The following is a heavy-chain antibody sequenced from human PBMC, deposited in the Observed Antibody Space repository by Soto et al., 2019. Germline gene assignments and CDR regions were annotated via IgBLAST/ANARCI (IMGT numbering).Heavy chain of an antibody. CDR3: ARVSSGWYENWFDP. D-gene: IGHD6-19*01. CDR1: GGSFSGYY. CDR2: INHSGST. J-gene: IGHJ5*02. Sequence: QVQLQQWGAGLLKPSETLSLTCAVYGGSFSGYYWSWNRQPPGKGLEWIGEINHSGSTNYNPSLKSRVTISVDTSKNQFSLKLSSVTAADTAVYYCARVSSGWYENWFDPWGQGTLVTVSS. V-gene: IGHV4-34*01.